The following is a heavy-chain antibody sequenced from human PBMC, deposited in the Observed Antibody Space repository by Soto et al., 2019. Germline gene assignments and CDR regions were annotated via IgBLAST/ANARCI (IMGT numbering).Heavy chain of an antibody. CDR3: VRQGIGNLHGLVDV. J-gene: IGHJ6*02. CDR2: VYSTGGT. D-gene: IGHD1-1*01. V-gene: IGHV4-59*08. CDR1: SGPSSSHN. Sequence: QVQLQQSGPGLVKPSETLSLTCSVSSGPSSSHNWGWIRQPPGRGLEWIGYVYSTGGTSYNPSLKSRVTTSAATSPTHISLTLTSVTAADTAVYYCVRQGIGNLHGLVDVWGQGTTVRVSS.